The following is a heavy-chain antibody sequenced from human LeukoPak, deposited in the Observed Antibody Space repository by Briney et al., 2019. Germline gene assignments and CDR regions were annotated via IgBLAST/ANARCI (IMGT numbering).Heavy chain of an antibody. Sequence: GGSLRLSCAASGFTFSSYAMSWVRQAPGKGLEWVSAISGSGGSTYYADSVKGRFTISRDNSKNTLYLQMNSLRAEDTAVYYCASEKRDYDSSGYPNWFDHWGQGTLVTVSS. D-gene: IGHD3-22*01. CDR1: GFTFSSYA. J-gene: IGHJ5*02. CDR3: ASEKRDYDSSGYPNWFDH. V-gene: IGHV3-23*01. CDR2: ISGSGGST.